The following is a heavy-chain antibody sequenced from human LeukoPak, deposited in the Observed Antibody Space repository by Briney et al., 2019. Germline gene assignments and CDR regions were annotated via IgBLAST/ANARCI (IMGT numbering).Heavy chain of an antibody. Sequence: GASVKVSCKASGYTFTSYDINWVRQATGQGLEWMGWMNPNSGNTGYAQKFQGRVTITRNTSISTAYMELSSLRSVDTAVYYCARRRAGDLTSDHWGQGTLVTVSS. V-gene: IGHV1-8*03. CDR2: MNPNSGNT. J-gene: IGHJ4*02. CDR3: ARRRAGDLTSDH. CDR1: GYTFTSYD. D-gene: IGHD5-24*01.